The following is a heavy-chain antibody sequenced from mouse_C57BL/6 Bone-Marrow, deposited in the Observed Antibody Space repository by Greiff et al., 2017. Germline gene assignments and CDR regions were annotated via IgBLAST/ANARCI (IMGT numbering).Heavy chain of an antibody. Sequence: QVQLQQSGAELARPGASVKLSCKASGYTFTSYGISWVKQRTGPGLEWIGEIYPRSGNTYYNEKFKGKATLTADKSSSTAYMELRSLTSEDSAVYFCALITTVVGPYAMDYWGQGTSVTVSS. D-gene: IGHD1-1*01. CDR1: GYTFTSYG. J-gene: IGHJ4*01. CDR2: IYPRSGNT. CDR3: ALITTVVGPYAMDY. V-gene: IGHV1-81*01.